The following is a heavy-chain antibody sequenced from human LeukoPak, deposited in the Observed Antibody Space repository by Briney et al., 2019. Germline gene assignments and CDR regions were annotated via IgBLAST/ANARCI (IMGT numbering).Heavy chain of an antibody. J-gene: IGHJ4*02. V-gene: IGHV1-2*02. CDR2: INPNSGGT. D-gene: IGHD3-10*01. CDR1: GYSFILYG. Sequence: ASVKVSCKTSGYSFILYGISWMRPAPGQGLEWMGWINPNSGGTNYAQKFQGRVTMTRDTSISTAYMELSRLRSDDTAVYYCARDQRMVRGVYLFDYWGQGTLVTVSS. CDR3: ARDQRMVRGVYLFDY.